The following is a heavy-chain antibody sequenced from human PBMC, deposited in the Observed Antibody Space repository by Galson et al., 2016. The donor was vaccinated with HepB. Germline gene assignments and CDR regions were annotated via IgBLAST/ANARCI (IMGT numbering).Heavy chain of an antibody. Sequence: SLRLSCAASGFNFKTYTMYWARQTPERGLETVSAVSTNGARTNYADSVKGRFFISRDHDLNTVYLQMRRLRAEDTAVYYCVKDIWMSSSYNFDSWGQATLVTVS. CDR3: VKDIWMSSSYNFDS. CDR2: VSTNGART. J-gene: IGHJ4*02. D-gene: IGHD5-24*01. V-gene: IGHV3-64D*06. CDR1: GFNFKTYT.